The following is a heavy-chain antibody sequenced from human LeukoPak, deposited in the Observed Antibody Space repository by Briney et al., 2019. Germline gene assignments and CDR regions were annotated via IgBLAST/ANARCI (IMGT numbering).Heavy chain of an antibody. CDR1: GFAVSSNY. V-gene: IGHV3-53*01. D-gene: IGHD3-10*01. Sequence: GGSLRLSCAASGFAVSSNYMSWVRQAPGKGLEWVSVIYSGGSTYYADSVKGRFTISRDNSKNTLYLQMNSLRAEDTAVYYCARRSELLWFGEPPGAFDIWGQGTMVTVSS. CDR3: ARRSELLWFGEPPGAFDI. CDR2: IYSGGST. J-gene: IGHJ3*02.